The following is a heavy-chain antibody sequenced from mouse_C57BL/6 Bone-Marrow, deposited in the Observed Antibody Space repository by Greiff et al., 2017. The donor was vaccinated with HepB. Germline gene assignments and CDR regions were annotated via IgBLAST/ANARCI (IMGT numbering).Heavy chain of an antibody. Sequence: EVQLQESVAELVRPGASVKLSCTASGFNIKNTYMHWVKQRPEQGLEWIGRIDPANGNTKYAPKFPGKATITADTSSNTAYLQLSSLTSEDTAIYYCDYDGSSDGYYAMDYWGQGTSVTVSS. CDR2: IDPANGNT. V-gene: IGHV14-3*01. CDR1: GFNIKNTY. J-gene: IGHJ4*01. CDR3: DYDGSSDGYYAMDY. D-gene: IGHD1-1*01.